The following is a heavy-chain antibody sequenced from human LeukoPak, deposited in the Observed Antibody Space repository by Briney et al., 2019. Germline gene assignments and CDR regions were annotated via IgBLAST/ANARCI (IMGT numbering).Heavy chain of an antibody. J-gene: IGHJ4*02. D-gene: IGHD5/OR15-5a*01. CDR2: IYATGTT. Sequence: SETLSLTCTVSDTSINTYYWSWIRQPAGKGLEWIGHIYATGTTNYNPSLKSRVTISVDTSKNQFSLNLSSVTAADTAVYYCAREGVSVTNFDYWGQGTLVTVSS. V-gene: IGHV4-4*07. CDR3: AREGVSVTNFDY. CDR1: DTSINTYY.